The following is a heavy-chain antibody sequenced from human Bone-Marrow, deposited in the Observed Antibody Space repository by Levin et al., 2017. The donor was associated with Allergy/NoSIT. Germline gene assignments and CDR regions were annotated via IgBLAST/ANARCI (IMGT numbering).Heavy chain of an antibody. Sequence: ASVKVSCKASGYTFIGFYIHWLRQAPGQGPEWMGWINPSSGGTNYAAKFRGRVTETRDTSISTVYMDLSRLTSDDTAFYYCARDRAAGSPSRVSDLWGQGTLVTVSS. CDR3: ARDRAAGSPSRVSDL. J-gene: IGHJ4*01. D-gene: IGHD1-26*01. CDR2: INPSSGGT. CDR1: GYTFIGFY. V-gene: IGHV1-2*02.